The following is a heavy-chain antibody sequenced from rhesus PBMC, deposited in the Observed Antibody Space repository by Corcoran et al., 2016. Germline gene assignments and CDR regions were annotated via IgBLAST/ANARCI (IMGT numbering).Heavy chain of an antibody. V-gene: IGHV4-147*01. CDR1: GYSISSNY. J-gene: IGHJ4*01. CDR2: IYGGSGGT. CDR3: AGAIIASLDY. Sequence: QVQLQESGPGLVKPSETLSLTCAVPGYSISSNYWSWIRQPPGKGLWWIGYIYGGSGGTCYNPSLKSRVTISTDTSKSLSSLELSSVTAADTAVYYCAGAIIASLDYWGQGVLVTVSS. D-gene: IGHD6-25*01.